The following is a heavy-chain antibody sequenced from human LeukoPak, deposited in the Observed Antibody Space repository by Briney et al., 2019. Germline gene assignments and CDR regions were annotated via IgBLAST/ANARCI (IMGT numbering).Heavy chain of an antibody. CDR2: ISYDGSNK. CDR3: AKGTREQQLAVDY. V-gene: IGHV3-30*18. J-gene: IGHJ4*02. Sequence: GGSLRLSCAASGLRFSDYYVSWVRQAPGKGLEWVAVISYDGSNKYYADSVKGRFTISRDNSKNTLYLQMNSLRAEDTAVYYCAKGTREQQLAVDYWGQGTLVTVSS. CDR1: GLRFSDYY. D-gene: IGHD6-13*01.